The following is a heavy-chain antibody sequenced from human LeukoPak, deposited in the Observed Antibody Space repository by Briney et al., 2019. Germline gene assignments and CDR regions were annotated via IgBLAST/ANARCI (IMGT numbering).Heavy chain of an antibody. Sequence: GASVKVSCKASGHSFGNYGFIWVRQAPGQGLEWMGRISAHNGNTNYAQKFQGKVTMTTDTSTTTAYMELRSLRSDDTAVYYCAREVVNYHGSGSFSPRQDYYGMDVWGQGTTVIVSS. J-gene: IGHJ6*02. V-gene: IGHV1-18*01. CDR1: GHSFGNYG. CDR3: AREVVNYHGSGSFSPRQDYYGMDV. D-gene: IGHD3-10*01. CDR2: ISAHNGNT.